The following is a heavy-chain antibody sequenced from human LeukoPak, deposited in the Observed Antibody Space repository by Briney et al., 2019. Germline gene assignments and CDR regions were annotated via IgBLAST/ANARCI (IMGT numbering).Heavy chain of an antibody. CDR3: ARDPAIVATIYDY. J-gene: IGHJ4*02. D-gene: IGHD5-12*01. CDR1: GFTFSSYS. V-gene: IGHV3-21*01. CDR2: ISSSSSSYI. Sequence: GGSLRLSCAASGFTFSSYSMNWVRQAPGKGLEWVSSISSSSSSYIYYADSVKGRFTISRDNAKDSLYLQMNSLRAEDTAVYYCARDPAIVATIYDYWGQGTLVTVSS.